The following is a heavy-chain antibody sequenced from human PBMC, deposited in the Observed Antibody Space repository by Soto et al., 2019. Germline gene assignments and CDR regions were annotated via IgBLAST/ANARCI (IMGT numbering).Heavy chain of an antibody. CDR3: AKDHDSSGYPTFDY. CDR2: ISGSGGT. J-gene: IGHJ4*02. CDR1: GFTVSNYD. Sequence: PGGSLRLSCAASGFTVSNYDMNWVRQAPGKGLEWVSIISGSGGTYYADSVKGRFTISRDNSKNTLYLQMNSLRAEDTAVYYCAKDHDSSGYPTFDYWGQGT. D-gene: IGHD3-22*01. V-gene: IGHV3-23*01.